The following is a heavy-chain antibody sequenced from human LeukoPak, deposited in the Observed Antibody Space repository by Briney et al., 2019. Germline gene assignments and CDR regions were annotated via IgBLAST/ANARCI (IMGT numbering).Heavy chain of an antibody. CDR1: GDSINSRSYY. Sequence: SPSETLSLTCTVSGDSINSRSYYWDWIRQPPGKGLEWIGNLYYGGNTHYNPSLKSRVTISADTSNNQFSLNLSSVTATDTAVYYCAGHTRPGYGGGENAFDIWGQGTMVTVSS. V-gene: IGHV4-39*01. D-gene: IGHD5-12*01. CDR2: LYYGGNT. J-gene: IGHJ3*02. CDR3: AGHTRPGYGGGENAFDI.